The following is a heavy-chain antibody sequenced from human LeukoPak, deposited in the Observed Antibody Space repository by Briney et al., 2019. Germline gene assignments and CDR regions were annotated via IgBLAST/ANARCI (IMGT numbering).Heavy chain of an antibody. CDR3: ARGLGGAEEYFQH. CDR1: GFTFSSYA. D-gene: IGHD1-26*01. CDR2: ISYDGSNK. Sequence: GGSLRLSCAASGFTFSSYAMHWVRQAPGKGLEWVAVISYDGSNKYYADSVKGRFTISRDNSKNTLYLQMNSLRAEDTAVYYCARGLGGAEEYFQHWGQGTLVTVSS. J-gene: IGHJ1*01. V-gene: IGHV3-30-3*01.